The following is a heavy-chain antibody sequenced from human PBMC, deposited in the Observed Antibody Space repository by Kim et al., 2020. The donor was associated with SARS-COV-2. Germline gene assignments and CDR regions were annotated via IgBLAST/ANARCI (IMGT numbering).Heavy chain of an antibody. Sequence: ASVKVSCKASGYTFTSYYMHWVRQAPGQGLEWMGIINPSGGSTSYAQKFQGRVTMTRDTSTSTVYMELSSLRSEDTAVYYCARYLSSMDIVVVPAAPPGVLDYWGQGTLVTVSS. CDR3: ARYLSSMDIVVVPAAPPGVLDY. CDR1: GYTFTSYY. D-gene: IGHD2-2*03. CDR2: INPSGGST. V-gene: IGHV1-46*01. J-gene: IGHJ4*02.